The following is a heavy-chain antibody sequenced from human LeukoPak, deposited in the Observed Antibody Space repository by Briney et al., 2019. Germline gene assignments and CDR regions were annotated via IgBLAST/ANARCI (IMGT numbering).Heavy chain of an antibody. Sequence: SETLSLTCTVSGGSISSSSYYWGWIRQPPGKGLEWIGYIYYSGSTYYNPSLKSRVTISVDTSKNQFSLKLSSVTAADTAVYYCARGAHDYGGPWGQGTLVTVSS. D-gene: IGHD4-23*01. CDR3: ARGAHDYGGP. J-gene: IGHJ5*02. CDR2: IYYSGST. CDR1: GGSISSSSYY. V-gene: IGHV4-30-4*08.